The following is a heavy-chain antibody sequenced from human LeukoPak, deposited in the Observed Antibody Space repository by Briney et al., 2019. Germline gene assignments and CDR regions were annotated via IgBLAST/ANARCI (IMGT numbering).Heavy chain of an antibody. D-gene: IGHD4-17*01. Sequence: GGSLRLSCAASGFTFSSYWMSWVRQAPGKGLEWVANIKQDGSEKYYVDSVKGRFTISRDNAKNSLYLQMNSLRAEDTAVYYCARERRTVTSRPFYYYYYYMDVWGKGTTVTVSS. J-gene: IGHJ6*03. V-gene: IGHV3-7*01. CDR2: IKQDGSEK. CDR3: ARERRTVTSRPFYYYYYYMDV. CDR1: GFTFSSYW.